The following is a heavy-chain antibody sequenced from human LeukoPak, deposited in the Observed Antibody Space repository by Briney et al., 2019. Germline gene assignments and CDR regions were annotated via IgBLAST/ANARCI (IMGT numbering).Heavy chain of an antibody. CDR2: ISAYNGNT. Sequence: GASVKVSCKASRYTFTSYGISWVRQAPGQGLEWMGWISAYNGNTNYAQKLQGRVTMTTDTSTSTAYMELRSLTSDDTAVYYCARVRLAEVTHKGDTLDLWGQGTVVTVSS. D-gene: IGHD2-21*02. CDR3: ARVRLAEVTHKGDTLDL. V-gene: IGHV1-18*01. J-gene: IGHJ3*01. CDR1: RYTFTSYG.